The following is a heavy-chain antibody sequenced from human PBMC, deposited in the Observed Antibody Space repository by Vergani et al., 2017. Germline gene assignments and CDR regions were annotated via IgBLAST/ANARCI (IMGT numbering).Heavy chain of an antibody. Sequence: QLQLQESGPGLVKPSETLSLTCTVSGGSISSSSYYWGWIRQPPGKGLEWIGSIYYSGSTYYNPSLKSRVTISVDTSKNQFSLKLSSVTAADTAVYYCARRDKLLWFGELSYDAFDIWGQGTMVTVSS. CDR3: ARRDKLLWFGELSYDAFDI. J-gene: IGHJ3*02. CDR2: IYYSGST. CDR1: GGSISSSSYY. D-gene: IGHD3-10*01. V-gene: IGHV4-39*01.